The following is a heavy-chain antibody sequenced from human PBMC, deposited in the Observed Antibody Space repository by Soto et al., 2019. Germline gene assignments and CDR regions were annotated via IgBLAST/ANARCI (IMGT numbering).Heavy chain of an antibody. CDR1: GYTFNFYG. V-gene: IGHV1-18*01. J-gene: IGHJ4*02. Sequence: ASVKVSCKASGYTFNFYGITWVREAPGQGLEWMGWISGFNGNTNYAADLQGRVTMTTDTSTSTAYMELRGLRSDDTAVYYCARIGVSSGHESPDFDSWGQGTLVTVSS. CDR3: ARIGVSSGHESPDFDS. D-gene: IGHD3-16*01. CDR2: ISGFNGNT.